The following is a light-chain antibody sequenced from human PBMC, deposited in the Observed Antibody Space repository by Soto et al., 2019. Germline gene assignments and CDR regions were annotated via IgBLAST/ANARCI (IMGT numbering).Light chain of an antibody. V-gene: IGLV1-40*01. CDR1: SSNIGAGYD. CDR2: GNS. CDR3: QSYDSSLGGSFYV. Sequence: QSVLTQPPSVSGAPGQRVTISCTGNSSNIGAGYDVHWYQQLPGTAPKLLIYGNSNRPSGVPDRFSGSKSGTSASLAITGLQAEDEADYYCQSYDSSLGGSFYVFGTGTKVTVL. J-gene: IGLJ1*01.